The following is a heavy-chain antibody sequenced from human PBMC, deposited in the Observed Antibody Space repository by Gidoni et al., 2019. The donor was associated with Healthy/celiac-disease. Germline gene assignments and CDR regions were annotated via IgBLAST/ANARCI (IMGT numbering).Heavy chain of an antibody. CDR2: SSCNSGSI. CDR3: AKDIWVSGVAASGEGSFDY. CDR1: GFTFDDYA. D-gene: IGHD2-15*01. J-gene: IGHJ4*02. Sequence: EVQLVESGGGLVQPGRSMSLSCAASGFTFDDYARHWVRQAPGQGLEWVSGSSCNSGSIGYADSVNGRFTISRDNAKNSLYLQMNSLRAEDTALYYCAKDIWVSGVAASGEGSFDYWGQGTLVTVSS. V-gene: IGHV3-9*01.